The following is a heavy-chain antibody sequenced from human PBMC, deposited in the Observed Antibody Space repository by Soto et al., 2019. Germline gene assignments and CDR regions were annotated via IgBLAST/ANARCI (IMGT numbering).Heavy chain of an antibody. J-gene: IGHJ3*02. Sequence: QVKLVQSGAEVKKPGASVKVSCKASGYTFTGYYMHWVRQAPGQGLEWRGWINPNSGGTNYAQKFQGWVTMTRDTSISTAYMELSRLRSDDTAVYYCARGPFLWAAAMVAFDIWGQGTMVTVSS. CDR1: GYTFTGYY. CDR3: ARGPFLWAAAMVAFDI. CDR2: INPNSGGT. V-gene: IGHV1-2*04. D-gene: IGHD2-2*01.